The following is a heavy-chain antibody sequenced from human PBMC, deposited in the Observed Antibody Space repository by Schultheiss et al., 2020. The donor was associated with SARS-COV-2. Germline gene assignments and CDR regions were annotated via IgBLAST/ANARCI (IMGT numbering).Heavy chain of an antibody. Sequence: SQTLSLTCTVSGGSISSYYWSWIRQPAGKGLEWIGRIYTSGSTNYNPSLKSRVTMSVDTSKNQFSLKLSSVTAADTAVYYCASSYSSGWYDYWGQGTLVTVSS. V-gene: IGHV4-4*07. CDR2: IYTSGST. J-gene: IGHJ4*02. D-gene: IGHD6-19*01. CDR1: GGSISSYY. CDR3: ASSYSSGWYDY.